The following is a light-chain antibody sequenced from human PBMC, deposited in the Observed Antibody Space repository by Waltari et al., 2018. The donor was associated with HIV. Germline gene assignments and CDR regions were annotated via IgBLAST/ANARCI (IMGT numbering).Light chain of an antibody. V-gene: IGLV3-25*03. CDR2: KDT. J-gene: IGLJ2*01. CDR3: QSAGGGGTYR. CDR1: DLSKES. Sequence: SYDLTQPPSVSVSSGQTARITCFGEDLSKESTFWHQQKAGQAPLLVIHKDTERASGIPERFSGSTSGRLVTLTIDDVEPDDEADYYCQSAGGGGTYRFGGGTKLTVL.